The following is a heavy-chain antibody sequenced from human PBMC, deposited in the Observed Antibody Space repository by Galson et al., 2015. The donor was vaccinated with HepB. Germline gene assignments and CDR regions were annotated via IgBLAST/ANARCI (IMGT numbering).Heavy chain of an antibody. CDR1: GFTFSTYA. J-gene: IGHJ4*02. CDR2: ISYDGSNK. V-gene: IGHV3-30*04. D-gene: IGHD4-23*01. CDR3: ARDLDGGPADD. Sequence: SLRLSCAASGFTFSTYAMHWVRQAPGKGLEWVALISYDGSNKYYSDSVKGRFTISRDNSKNTLYLQMNSLRAEDTAVYYCARDLDGGPADDWGQGTLVTVSS.